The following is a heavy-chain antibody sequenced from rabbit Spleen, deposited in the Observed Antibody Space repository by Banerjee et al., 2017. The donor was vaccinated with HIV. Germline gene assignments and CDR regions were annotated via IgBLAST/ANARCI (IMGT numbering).Heavy chain of an antibody. D-gene: IGHD4-2*01. V-gene: IGHV1S47*01. CDR3: AKSYAPYRDSAFNL. CDR1: GFDLSSYG. J-gene: IGHJ4*01. Sequence: QEQLKETGGGLVQPGGSLTLSCKASGFDLSSYGVSWVRQAPGKGLEWIGYIDPIFGITYYANWVNGRFTISSHNAQNTLFLQLNSLTAADTATYFCAKSYAPYRDSAFNLWGQGTLVTVS. CDR2: IDPIFGIT.